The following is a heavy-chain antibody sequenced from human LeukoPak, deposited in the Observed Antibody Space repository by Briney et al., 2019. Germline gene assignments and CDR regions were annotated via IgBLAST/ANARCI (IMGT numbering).Heavy chain of an antibody. V-gene: IGHV3-30*18. CDR2: ISYDGSNK. CDR1: GFTFSSYG. CDR3: AKDPGY. J-gene: IGHJ4*02. Sequence: LAGRSLRLSCAASGFTFSSYGMHWVRQAPGKGLEWVAVISYDGSNKYYADSVKGRFTISRDSSKNTLYLQMNSLRAEDTAVYYCAKDPGYWGQGTLVTVSS.